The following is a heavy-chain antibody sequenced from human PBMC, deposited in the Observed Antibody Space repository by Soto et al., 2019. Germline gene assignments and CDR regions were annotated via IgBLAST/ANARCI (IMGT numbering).Heavy chain of an antibody. CDR1: GYTFTSYD. Sequence: QVQLVQSGAEVKKPGASVKVSCKASGYTFTSYDINWVRQATGQGLEWMGWMNPNSGNTGYAQKFQGRVTRTKNTSISTAYMELTSLTYEDTAVYYCAREKNCYGMEVWGQGTTVTVT. V-gene: IGHV1-8*01. J-gene: IGHJ6*02. CDR2: MNPNSGNT. CDR3: AREKNCYGMEV.